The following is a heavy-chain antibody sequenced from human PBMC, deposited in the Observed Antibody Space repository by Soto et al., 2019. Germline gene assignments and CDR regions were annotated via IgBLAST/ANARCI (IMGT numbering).Heavy chain of an antibody. V-gene: IGHV6-1*01. Sequence: VQLQQSGPGLVKPSQTLSLTCAISGDSVSSNSGAWDWIRQSPSRGLEWLGRTYYRSKWYTDYAVSVKSRITINPDTSKNQFSLQLNSVTPENTAVYYCARELPARYYYFDFWGQGTLVTVSS. J-gene: IGHJ4*02. CDR1: GDSVSSNSGA. CDR2: TYYRSKWYT. CDR3: ARELPARYYYFDF. D-gene: IGHD3-9*01.